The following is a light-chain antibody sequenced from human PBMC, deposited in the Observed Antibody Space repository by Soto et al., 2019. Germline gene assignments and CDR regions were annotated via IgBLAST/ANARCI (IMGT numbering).Light chain of an antibody. CDR3: QQYERGFT. J-gene: IGKJ3*01. V-gene: IGKV3-20*01. CDR1: QSVSSRS. CDR2: DAS. Sequence: EIVLTQSPGTLSLSPGERATLSFMASQSVSSRSLAWYQQKPGQAPRLLIYDASSRATGIPDRFSGSGSGTDFSLTISRLEPEDFAVYYCQQYERGFTFGPGTKVDIK.